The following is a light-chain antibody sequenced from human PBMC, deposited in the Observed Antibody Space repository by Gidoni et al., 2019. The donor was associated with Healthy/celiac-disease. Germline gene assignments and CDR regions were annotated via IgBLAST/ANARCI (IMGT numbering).Light chain of an antibody. CDR3: QQYNSYSYT. J-gene: IGKJ2*01. CDR2: KAS. Sequence: DIQMTQSPSTLSASVGDRVTITCRASHSISSWLAWYKQKPGKAPKLLIYKASSLESGVPSRFSGSGSGTEFTLTISSLQPDDFATYYCQQYNSYSYTFGQGTKLEIK. CDR1: HSISSW. V-gene: IGKV1-5*03.